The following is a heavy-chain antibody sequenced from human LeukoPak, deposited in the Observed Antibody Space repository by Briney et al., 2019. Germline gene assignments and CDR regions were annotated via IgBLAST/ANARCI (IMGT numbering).Heavy chain of an antibody. J-gene: IGHJ5*02. V-gene: IGHV4-34*01. CDR1: GGSFSGYY. CDR2: INHSGST. Sequence: SETLSLTCAVYGGSFSGYYWSWIRQPPGKGLEWIGEINHSGSTNYNTSLKSRVTISVDTPKNQFSLKLSSVTGADTAVYYCARGRKSWIQPVSWFDPWGQGTLVTVSS. CDR3: ARGRKSWIQPVSWFDP. D-gene: IGHD5-18*01.